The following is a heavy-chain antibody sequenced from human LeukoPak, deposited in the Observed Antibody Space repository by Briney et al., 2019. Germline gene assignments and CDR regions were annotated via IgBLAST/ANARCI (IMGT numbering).Heavy chain of an antibody. D-gene: IGHD3-10*01. CDR2: INPNSGGT. CDR1: GYTFTDHY. J-gene: IGHJ4*02. V-gene: IGHV1-2*02. CDR3: ARGLWFGELLSQYYFDY. Sequence: ASVKVSCKASGYTFTDHYLHWLRQAPGQGLEWMGWINPNSGGTNYAQKFQGRVTMTRDTSISTAYMELSRLRSDDTAVYYCARGLWFGELLSQYYFDYWGQGTLVTVSS.